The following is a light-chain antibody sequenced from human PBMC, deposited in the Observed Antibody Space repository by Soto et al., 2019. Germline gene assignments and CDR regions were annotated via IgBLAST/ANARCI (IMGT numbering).Light chain of an antibody. CDR3: SSYTDRNNLV. J-gene: IGLJ1*01. CDR1: NNDVGGYKL. CDR2: EGS. Sequence: QSALTQPASVSGSPGQSITISCTGTNNDVGGYKLVSWYQQHPGKVPKVVIYEGSKRPSGVPDRFSGSKSGNTASLTVSALQAEDEADYYCSSYTDRNNLVFGTGTKLTVL. V-gene: IGLV2-14*02.